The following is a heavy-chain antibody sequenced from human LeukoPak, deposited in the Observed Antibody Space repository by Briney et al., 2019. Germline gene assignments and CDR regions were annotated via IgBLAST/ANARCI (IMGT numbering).Heavy chain of an antibody. CDR3: ARGRSGWWFDY. CDR1: GGSISSYY. D-gene: IGHD6-19*01. J-gene: IGHJ4*02. CDR2: IYYSGST. V-gene: IGHV4-59*01. Sequence: SETLSLTCTVSGGSISSYYWRWIRQPPGKGLEWIGNIYYSGSTNYNPSLKSRVSISVDTSKNQFSLKLSSVSAADTAVYYCARGRSGWWFDYWGQGTLLTVSS.